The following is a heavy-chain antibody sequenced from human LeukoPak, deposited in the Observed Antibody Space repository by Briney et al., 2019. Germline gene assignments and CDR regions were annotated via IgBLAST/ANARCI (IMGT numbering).Heavy chain of an antibody. CDR1: GYSFTSYW. D-gene: IGHD3-10*01. V-gene: IGHV5-51*03. CDR2: IYPGDSDT. Sequence: KPGESLNISCKGSGYSFTSYWIGWVRQMPGKGLEWMGIIYPGDSDTRYSPSFQGQVTISADKSISTAYLQWSSLKASDTAMYYCARLELYYYGSGSYPPPDYWGQGTLVTVSS. CDR3: ARLELYYYGSGSYPPPDY. J-gene: IGHJ4*02.